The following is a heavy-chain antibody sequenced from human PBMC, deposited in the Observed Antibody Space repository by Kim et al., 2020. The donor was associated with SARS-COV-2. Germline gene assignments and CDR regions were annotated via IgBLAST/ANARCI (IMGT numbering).Heavy chain of an antibody. CDR3: ARHGRGGMDV. CDR2: IYYSGST. V-gene: IGHV4-39*01. D-gene: IGHD3-10*01. Sequence: SETLSLTCTVSGGSISSSSYYWGWIRQPPGKGLEWIGSIYYSGSTYYNPSLKSRVTISVDTSKNQFSLKLSSVTAADTAVYYCARHGRGGMDVWGQGTT. J-gene: IGHJ6*02. CDR1: GGSISSSSYY.